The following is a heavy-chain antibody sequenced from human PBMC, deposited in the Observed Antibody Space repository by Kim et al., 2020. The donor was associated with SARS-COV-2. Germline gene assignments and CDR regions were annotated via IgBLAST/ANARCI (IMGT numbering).Heavy chain of an antibody. J-gene: IGHJ4*02. CDR1: GYTLTELS. CDR3: ATFSVIAAAGTSRGIDY. D-gene: IGHD6-13*01. Sequence: ASVKVSCKVSGYTLTELSMHWVRQAPGKGLEWMGGFDPEDGETIYAQKFQGRVTMTEDTSTDTDYMELSSLRSEDTAVYYCATFSVIAAAGTSRGIDYWGQGTLVTVSS. CDR2: FDPEDGET. V-gene: IGHV1-24*01.